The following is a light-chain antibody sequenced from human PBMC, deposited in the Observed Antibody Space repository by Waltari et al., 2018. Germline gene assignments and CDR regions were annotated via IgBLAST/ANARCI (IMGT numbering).Light chain of an antibody. Sequence: QSALTQPASVSGSPGQSITISCTGPSSDVGRYDSVSWYQQHPGKAPKLMIYDVTNRPSGVSNRFSGSKSGNTASLTISGLQAEDEADYYCSSYTSSSTRVFGGGTKLTVL. CDR1: SSDVGRYDS. CDR2: DVT. V-gene: IGLV2-14*03. CDR3: SSYTSSSTRV. J-gene: IGLJ2*01.